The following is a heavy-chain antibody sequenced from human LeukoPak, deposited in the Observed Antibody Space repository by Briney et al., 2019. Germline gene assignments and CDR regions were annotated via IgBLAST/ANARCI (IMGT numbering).Heavy chain of an antibody. CDR1: GGSISSSSYY. CDR2: IYYSGST. J-gene: IGHJ4*02. V-gene: IGHV4-39*01. CDR3: ARFPRDGYNFFGY. D-gene: IGHD5-24*01. Sequence: SETLSLTCTVSGGSISSSSYYWGWIRQPPGKGLEWIGSIYYSGSTYYNPSLKSRVTISVDTSKNQFSLKLSSVTAADTAVYYCARFPRDGYNFFGYWGQGTLVTVSS.